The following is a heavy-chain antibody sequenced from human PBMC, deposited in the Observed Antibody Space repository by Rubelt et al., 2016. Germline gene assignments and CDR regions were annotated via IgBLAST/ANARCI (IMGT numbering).Heavy chain of an antibody. V-gene: IGHV3-64D*06. Sequence: VQLVESGGGLVQPGGSLRLSCSASGFTFSSYAMHWVRQAPGKGLEYVSAISSNGGSTYYADSVKGRFTISRDNSKNTLYLQISSLRAEDTAVYYCVKGLNSYGMNIAVAGSLPEDYWGQGTLVTVSS. CDR3: VKGLNSYGMNIAVAGSLPEDY. CDR1: GFTFSSYA. CDR2: ISSNGGST. J-gene: IGHJ4*02. D-gene: IGHD6-19*01.